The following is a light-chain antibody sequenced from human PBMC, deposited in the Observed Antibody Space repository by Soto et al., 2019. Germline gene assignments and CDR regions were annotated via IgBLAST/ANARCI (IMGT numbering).Light chain of an antibody. CDR2: EGS. V-gene: IGLV2-23*01. J-gene: IGLJ2*01. CDR1: SSDVGSYKL. Sequence: QSALTQPASVSGSPGQSITISCTGTSSDVGSYKLVSWYQQHPGKAPKLMIYEGSKRPSGVSNRFSGSKSGNTASLTISGLQAEDEADYYCCSSAGSSTRDVVFGGGTKLTVL. CDR3: CSSAGSSTRDVV.